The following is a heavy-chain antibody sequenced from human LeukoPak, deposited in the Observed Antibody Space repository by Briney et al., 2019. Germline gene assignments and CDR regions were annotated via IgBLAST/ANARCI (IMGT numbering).Heavy chain of an antibody. CDR1: GFTFSSYA. D-gene: IGHD2-21*02. CDR3: AKDACGGDCYSYFDY. V-gene: IGHV3-23*01. J-gene: IGHJ4*02. CDR2: ISGSGGST. Sequence: GGSLRLSCAASGFTFSSYAMSWVRQAPGKGLEWVSAISGSGGSTYYADSVKGQFTISRDNSKNTLYLQMNSLRAEDTAVYYCAKDACGGDCYSYFDYWGQGTLVTVSS.